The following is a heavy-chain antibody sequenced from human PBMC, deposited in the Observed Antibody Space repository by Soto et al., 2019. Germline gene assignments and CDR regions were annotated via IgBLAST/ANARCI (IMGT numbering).Heavy chain of an antibody. CDR2: IWGDGSRR. Sequence: QLVESGGGVVQPGGSLRLSCAASGFTFSSHGMHWVRQAPGKGQEWMAVIWGDGSRRYEADAVKGRFNISRDNSKNTLYLQMESLRVEDTAVYFCVRDDIGDPNGFDMWGQGTLVTVSS. D-gene: IGHD2-15*01. J-gene: IGHJ3*02. CDR1: GFTFSSHG. V-gene: IGHV3-33*01. CDR3: VRDDIGDPNGFDM.